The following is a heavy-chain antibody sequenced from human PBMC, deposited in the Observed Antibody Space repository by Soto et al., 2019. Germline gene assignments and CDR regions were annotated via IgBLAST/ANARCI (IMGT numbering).Heavy chain of an antibody. Sequence: SVKVSCKVSGVTITVLSMHWVRQAPGKGLEWMGGFDPEDGETIYAQKFQGRVTMTEDTSTDTAYMELSSLRSEDTAVYYCATYCSSTSCYIAPYTFDPWGQGTLVTVSS. CDR1: GVTITVLS. J-gene: IGHJ5*02. CDR2: FDPEDGET. V-gene: IGHV1-24*01. CDR3: ATYCSSTSCYIAPYTFDP. D-gene: IGHD2-2*02.